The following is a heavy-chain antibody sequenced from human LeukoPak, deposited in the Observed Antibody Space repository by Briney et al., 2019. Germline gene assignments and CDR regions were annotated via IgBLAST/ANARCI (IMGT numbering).Heavy chain of an antibody. CDR3: AKERLAYCGGDCYPDAFDI. J-gene: IGHJ3*02. D-gene: IGHD2-21*02. CDR2: ISSSGSGGST. CDR1: GVTLSSYA. V-gene: IGHV3-23*01. Sequence: GGSLRLSCTASGVTLSSYAMSWARQAPGKGLEWVSGISSSGSGGSTYYADSVKGRFTISRDNSKNTLYLQMNSLRAEDTAVYYCAKERLAYCGGDCYPDAFDIWGQGTMVTVSS.